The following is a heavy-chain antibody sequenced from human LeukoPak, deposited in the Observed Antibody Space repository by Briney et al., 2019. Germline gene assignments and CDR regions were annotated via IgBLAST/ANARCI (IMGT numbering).Heavy chain of an antibody. V-gene: IGHV3-33*01. J-gene: IGHJ6*02. D-gene: IGHD3-10*01. CDR1: GFTFSSYG. Sequence: PGGSLRLSCAASGFTFSSYGMHWVRQAPGKGLEWVAVIWYDGSNKYYADSVKGRFTISRDNSKNTLYLQMNSLRAEDTAVYYCARALGYYGSGSYFYGMDVWGQGTTVTVSS. CDR2: IWYDGSNK. CDR3: ARALGYYGSGSYFYGMDV.